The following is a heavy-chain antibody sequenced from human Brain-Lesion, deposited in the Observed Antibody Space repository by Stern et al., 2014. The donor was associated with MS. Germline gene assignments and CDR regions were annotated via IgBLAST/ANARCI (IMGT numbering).Heavy chain of an antibody. CDR3: ARDQFTTSLDV. Sequence: DQLVESGPGLVKPSPTLSLTCTVSGGSVSSDNYYWTWIRQHPGKGLEWIGHIYYSGPTYYNPSLKSRVTISIDTSKNQFSLNLNSVTAADTAMYYCARDQFTTSLDVWGQGTTVTVSS. J-gene: IGHJ6*02. D-gene: IGHD2-2*01. V-gene: IGHV4-31*03. CDR2: IYYSGPT. CDR1: GGSVSSDNYY.